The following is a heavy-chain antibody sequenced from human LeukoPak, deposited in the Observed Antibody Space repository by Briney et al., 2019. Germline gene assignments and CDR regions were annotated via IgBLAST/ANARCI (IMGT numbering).Heavy chain of an antibody. CDR1: GYTFTSYD. CDR2: MNPNSGNT. D-gene: IGHD6-13*01. J-gene: IGHJ6*03. Sequence: GASVKVSCKASGYTFTSYDINWVRQATGQGLEWMGWMNPNSGNTGYAQKFQGRVPMTRNTSISTAYMELSSLRSEDTAVYYCARVVKAAALYYYYYYMDVWGKGTTVTVSS. CDR3: ARVVKAAALYYYYYYMDV. V-gene: IGHV1-8*01.